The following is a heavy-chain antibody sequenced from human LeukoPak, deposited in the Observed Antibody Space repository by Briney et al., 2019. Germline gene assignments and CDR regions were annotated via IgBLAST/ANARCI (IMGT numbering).Heavy chain of an antibody. D-gene: IGHD3-10*01. Sequence: GGSLRLSCAASGLTVSSNYMSWVRQAPGKGLEWVSVIYSGGSTYYADSVKGRFTISRDSSKNTLYLQMNSLRAEDTAVYYCARVGLYGSGSSRQYYFDYWGQGTLVTVSS. J-gene: IGHJ4*02. CDR3: ARVGLYGSGSSRQYYFDY. V-gene: IGHV3-53*01. CDR2: IYSGGST. CDR1: GLTVSSNY.